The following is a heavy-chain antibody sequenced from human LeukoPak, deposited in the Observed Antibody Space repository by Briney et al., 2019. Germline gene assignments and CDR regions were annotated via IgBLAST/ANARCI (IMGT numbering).Heavy chain of an antibody. CDR1: GYSISGGYY. CDR2: IYHSGST. D-gene: IGHD2-2*01. V-gene: IGHV4-38-2*02. J-gene: IGHJ5*02. Sequence: SETLSLTCTVSGYSISGGYYWGWIRQPPGKGLEWIGSIYHSGSTYYNPSLKSRVTISVDTSKNQFSLKLSSVTAADTAVYYCARDPVKYCSSTSCSGSDWFDPWGQGTLVTVSS. CDR3: ARDPVKYCSSTSCSGSDWFDP.